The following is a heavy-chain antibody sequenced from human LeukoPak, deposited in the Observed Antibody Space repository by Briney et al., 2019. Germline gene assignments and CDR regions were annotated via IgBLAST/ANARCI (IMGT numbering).Heavy chain of an antibody. CDR2: IYYSGST. Sequence: SETPSLTCTVSGGSISSYYWSWIRQPPGKGLEWIGYIYYSGSTNYNPSLKSRVTISVDTSKNQFSLKLSSVTAADTAVYYCARGSGYYSAHFDYWGQGTLVTVSS. D-gene: IGHD3-22*01. V-gene: IGHV4-59*01. J-gene: IGHJ4*02. CDR3: ARGSGYYSAHFDY. CDR1: GGSISSYY.